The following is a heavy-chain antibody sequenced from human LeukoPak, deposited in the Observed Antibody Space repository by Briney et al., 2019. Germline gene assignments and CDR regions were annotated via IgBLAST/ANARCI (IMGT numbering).Heavy chain of an antibody. D-gene: IGHD3-9*01. CDR1: GFTVSGNY. J-gene: IGHJ4*02. V-gene: IGHV3-53*01. CDR2: IYRGGST. Sequence: GGSLRLSCAASGFTVSGNYMSWVRQAPGKGLEWVSVIYRGGSTYYADSVKGRFTISRDNSKNTLSLQMNSLRAEDTAIYYCARVKYFDWYYFDYWGQGTLVTVSS. CDR3: ARVKYFDWYYFDY.